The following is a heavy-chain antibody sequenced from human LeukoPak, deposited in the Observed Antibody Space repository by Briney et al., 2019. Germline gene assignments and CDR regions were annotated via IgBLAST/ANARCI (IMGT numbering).Heavy chain of an antibody. CDR1: GYTFTSYD. Sequence: EASVKVSCKASGYTFTSYDINWVRQATGQGLEWMGWRNPNSGNTGYAQKFQGRVTMTRNTSLSTAYMELSSLRSEDTAVYYCARGAGRGYYYDSSGYYCDYWGQGTLVTVSS. CDR2: RNPNSGNT. V-gene: IGHV1-8*01. CDR3: ARGAGRGYYYDSSGYYCDY. J-gene: IGHJ4*02. D-gene: IGHD3-22*01.